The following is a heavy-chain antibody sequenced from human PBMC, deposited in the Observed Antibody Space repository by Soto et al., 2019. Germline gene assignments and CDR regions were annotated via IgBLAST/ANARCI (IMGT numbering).Heavy chain of an antibody. CDR3: AKDAADGPNDC. V-gene: IGHV1-18*01. CDR2: INAYNGNT. Sequence: QVQLVQSGAEVKKPGASVKVSCKASGYTFTNYGISWLRQAPGQGLEWMGWINAYNGNTKAAQKLQGRVTLTTDTTKSTDHKEQRSLRADDTAVYCCAKDAADGPNDCWGQGTLVTVSS. J-gene: IGHJ4*02. CDR1: GYTFTNYG.